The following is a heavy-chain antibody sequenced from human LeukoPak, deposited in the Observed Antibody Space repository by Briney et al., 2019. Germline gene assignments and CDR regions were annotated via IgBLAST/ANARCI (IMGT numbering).Heavy chain of an antibody. CDR2: IIPIFGTA. Sequence: GASVKVSCKASGGTFSSYAISWVRQAPGQGLEWMGGIIPIFGTANYAQKFQGRVTITADESTSTAYMELSSLRSEDAAVYYCARDQTKVRNWFDPWGQGTLVTVSS. D-gene: IGHD1-7*01. V-gene: IGHV1-69*13. J-gene: IGHJ5*02. CDR3: ARDQTKVRNWFDP. CDR1: GGTFSSYA.